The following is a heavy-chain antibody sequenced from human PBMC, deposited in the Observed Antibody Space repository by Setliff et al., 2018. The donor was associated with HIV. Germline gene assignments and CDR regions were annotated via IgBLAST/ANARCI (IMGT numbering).Heavy chain of an antibody. J-gene: IGHJ4*01. V-gene: IGHV4-59*11. D-gene: IGHD5-18*01. Sequence: TLSLTCTVSGASIRSQYWSWIRKPPGKGLEWIGYISYSWSTNYNPSLESRVAMSVDTSKQQFSLEVSSVTAADTAVYYCARTRGYSYGTLAGFDYWGRGSLVTVSS. CDR1: GASIRSQY. CDR3: ARTRGYSYGTLAGFDY. CDR2: ISYSWST.